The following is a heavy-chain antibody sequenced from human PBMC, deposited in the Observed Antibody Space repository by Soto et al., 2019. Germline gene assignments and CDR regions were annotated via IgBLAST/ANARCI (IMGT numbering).Heavy chain of an antibody. J-gene: IGHJ3*02. D-gene: IGHD3-22*01. V-gene: IGHV1-18*01. CDR3: ARDRSETYYYDSSGYDAFDI. CDR2: ISAYNGNT. Sequence: ASVKVSCKASGYTFTSYGISWVRQAPGQGLEWMGWISAYNGNTNYAQKLQGRVTMTTDTPTRTAYMELRSLRSDDTAVYYCARDRSETYYYDSSGYDAFDIWGQGTMVTVSS. CDR1: GYTFTSYG.